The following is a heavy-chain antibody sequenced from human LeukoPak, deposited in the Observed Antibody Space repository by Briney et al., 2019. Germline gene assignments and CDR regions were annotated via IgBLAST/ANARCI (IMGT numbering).Heavy chain of an antibody. CDR1: GFTFRAYM. J-gene: IGHJ4*02. CDR3: ARDMTVAGPHFDY. V-gene: IGHV3-21*06. D-gene: IGHD6-19*01. Sequence: GGSLRLCCAASGFTFRAYMMNWIRQAPGKGLQWVASISFTGSNIYYADSVKGRFTISRDNAENSLYLQMSSLRAEDTAVYYCARDMTVAGPHFDYWGQGTLVTVSS. CDR2: ISFTGSNI.